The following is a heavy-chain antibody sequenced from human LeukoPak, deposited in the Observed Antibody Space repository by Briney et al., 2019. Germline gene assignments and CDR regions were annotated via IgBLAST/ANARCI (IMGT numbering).Heavy chain of an antibody. V-gene: IGHV3-23*01. Sequence: GGSLRLSCAASGFTFSSYGMNWVRQAPGKGLEWVSGISGSADTAHSADSVKGRFTISRDNSKNTLFLQMHSLRADDTAVYYCAKDTPRPPSYWGQGTLVTVSS. CDR1: GFTFSSYG. CDR2: ISGSADTA. J-gene: IGHJ4*02. CDR3: AKDTPRPPSY.